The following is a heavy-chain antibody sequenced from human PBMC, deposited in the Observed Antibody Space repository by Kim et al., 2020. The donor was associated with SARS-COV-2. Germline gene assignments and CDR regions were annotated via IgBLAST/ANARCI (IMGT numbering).Heavy chain of an antibody. CDR2: IWYDGSNK. D-gene: IGHD5-18*01. CDR1: GFTFSSYG. J-gene: IGHJ6*02. V-gene: IGHV3-33*01. CDR3: ARDRFAMGLYYYYYGMDV. Sequence: GGSLRLSCAASGFTFSSYGMHWVRQAPGKGLEWVAVIWYDGSNKYYADSVKGRFTISRDNSKNTLYLQMNSLRAEDTAVYYCARDRFAMGLYYYYYGMDVWGQGTTVTVSS.